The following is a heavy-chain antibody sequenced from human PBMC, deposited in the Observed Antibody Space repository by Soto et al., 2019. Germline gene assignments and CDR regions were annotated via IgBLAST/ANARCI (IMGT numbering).Heavy chain of an antibody. CDR2: IKSHTDGGTT. CDR3: ATAPGDWASAPLDY. Sequence: VQLVESGGDLVKPGGSLRPSCAVSDFTFTNAWMNWVRQAPGKGLEWVARIKSHTDGGTTDYAAPLKGRFTVSRDDSRIMLFLQMTSLKTEDTAVYFCATAPGDWASAPLDYWGQGTLVTVSS. CDR1: DFTFTNAW. D-gene: IGHD3-9*01. J-gene: IGHJ4*02. V-gene: IGHV3-15*07.